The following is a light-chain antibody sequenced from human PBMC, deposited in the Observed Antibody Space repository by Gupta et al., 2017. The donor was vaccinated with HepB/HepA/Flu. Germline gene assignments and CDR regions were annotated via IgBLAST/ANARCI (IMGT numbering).Light chain of an antibody. CDR1: SSDVGAYDH. Sequence: SDLTQPASASGSPGPTITISCSGTSSDVGAYDHVPWYQHHPGKAPKLMIYGVNNRPSGVADRFSGSKSGNTSSLSISGRKAEDEADYFCHSDTTLSTVVFGGGTKLTVL. J-gene: IGLJ2*01. CDR3: HSDTTLSTVV. CDR2: GVN. V-gene: IGLV2-14*03.